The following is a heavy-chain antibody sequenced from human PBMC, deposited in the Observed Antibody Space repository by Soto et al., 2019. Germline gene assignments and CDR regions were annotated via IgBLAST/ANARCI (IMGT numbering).Heavy chain of an antibody. CDR2: IYHSGST. V-gene: IGHV4-4*02. D-gene: IGHD2-15*01. J-gene: IGHJ6*03. Sequence: SEILSLTCAVWSGSISRSNWWRWVRQPPGKGLEWIGEIYHSGSTNYNPSLKSRVTISVDKSKNQFSLKLSSVTAADTAVYYCARMIIDIVVVVAATNYYYYYMDGWGKGTTVTVSS. CDR3: ARMIIDIVVVVAATNYYYYYMDG. CDR1: SGSISRSNW.